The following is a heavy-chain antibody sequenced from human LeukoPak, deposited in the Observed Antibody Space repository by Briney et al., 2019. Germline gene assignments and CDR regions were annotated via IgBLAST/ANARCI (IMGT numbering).Heavy chain of an antibody. V-gene: IGHV3-23*01. Sequence: GGSLRLSCAASGFTFSNFAMSWVRQAPGKGLEWVSGISGSGGSTYYADSVEGRFTISRDNSKNTLYLQMNSLRAEDTAVYYCAKTPTYYYGSGSASLEDYWGQGTLVTVSS. CDR1: GFTFSNFA. CDR2: ISGSGGST. CDR3: AKTPTYYYGSGSASLEDY. J-gene: IGHJ4*02. D-gene: IGHD3-10*01.